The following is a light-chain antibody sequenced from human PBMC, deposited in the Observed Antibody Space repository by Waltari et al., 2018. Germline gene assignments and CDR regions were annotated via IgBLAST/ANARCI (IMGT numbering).Light chain of an antibody. CDR1: NIGSKS. Sequence: SYVLTQPPSVSVAPGKTARITCGGNNIGSKSVHWYQQKPGQAPVLVVYDDGDRPSGIPGRFSGSNSGNTATLTISRVEAGDEADYYCQVWDSNTYHVVFGGGTKLTVL. V-gene: IGLV3-21*03. CDR2: DDG. J-gene: IGLJ2*01. CDR3: QVWDSNTYHVV.